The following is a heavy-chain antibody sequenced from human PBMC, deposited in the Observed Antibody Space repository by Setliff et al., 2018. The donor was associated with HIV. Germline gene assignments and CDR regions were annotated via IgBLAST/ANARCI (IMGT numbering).Heavy chain of an antibody. V-gene: IGHV4-4*07. CDR1: GGSISSYY. J-gene: IGHJ4*02. Sequence: SETLSLTCTVSGGSISSYYWSWIRQPAGKGLEWIGHIYISGSTNYNPSLKSRVTMSVDTSKNQFSLKLTSVTASDTAVYYCARAAAGNTGPFDLWGQGSPVTVPQ. CDR2: IYISGST. D-gene: IGHD4-17*01. CDR3: ARAAAGNTGPFDL.